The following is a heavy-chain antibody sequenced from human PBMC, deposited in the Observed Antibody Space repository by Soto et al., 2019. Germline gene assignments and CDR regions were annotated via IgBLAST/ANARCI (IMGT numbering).Heavy chain of an antibody. V-gene: IGHV4-30-4*01. CDR2: IYYSGST. CDR1: GGSISSGDYY. D-gene: IGHD6-6*01. CDR3: ARDRSLAARPPYYGMDV. J-gene: IGHJ6*04. Sequence: SETLSLTCTVSGGSISSGDYYWSWIRQPPGKGLEWIGYIYYSGSTYYNPSLKSRVTISVDTSKNQFSLKLSSVTAADTAVYYCARDRSLAARPPYYGMDVRGKGTTVTVSS.